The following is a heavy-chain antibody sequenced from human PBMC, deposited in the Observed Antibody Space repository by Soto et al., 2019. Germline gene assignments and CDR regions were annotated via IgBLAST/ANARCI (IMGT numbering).Heavy chain of an antibody. CDR2: IFSNDEK. CDR1: GFSLSNARMG. CDR3: ARVRSYEGDLDY. Sequence: QVTLKESGPVLVKPTETLTLTCTVSGFSLSNARMGVSWIRQPPGKALEWLAHIFSNDEKSYSTSLKSRLTNLQDTSKSQGVLNMTNLDPWENGTYYCARVRSYEGDLDYWGQGTLVTVSS. J-gene: IGHJ4*02. D-gene: IGHD1-26*01. V-gene: IGHV2-26*01.